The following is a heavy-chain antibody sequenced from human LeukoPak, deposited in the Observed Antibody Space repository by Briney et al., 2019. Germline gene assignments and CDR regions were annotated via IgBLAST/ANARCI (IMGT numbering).Heavy chain of an antibody. D-gene: IGHD3-22*01. Sequence: GGSLRLSCAASGFTFSSYNMNWVRQAPGKGLEWVSFLSTSSSYIHYADSVKGRFTISRDNAKNSLYLQMNSLRAEDTAVYYCARGRYDSSGYYYTPLDYWGQGTLVTVSS. CDR3: ARGRYDSSGYYYTPLDY. V-gene: IGHV3-21*01. CDR2: LSTSSSYI. J-gene: IGHJ4*02. CDR1: GFTFSSYN.